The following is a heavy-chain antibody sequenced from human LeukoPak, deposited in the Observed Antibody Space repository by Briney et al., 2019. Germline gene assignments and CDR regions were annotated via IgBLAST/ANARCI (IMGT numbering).Heavy chain of an antibody. Sequence: PGGSLRLSCAASGLTFSKYWMLWVRQAPGKGLESVSRINTDGTVTTYADSVKGRFTVSRDSADNTMFLQTNSVRDEDTAVYYCATKQWLAPPPDSWGQGTPVTVSS. V-gene: IGHV3-74*01. CDR2: INTDGTVT. D-gene: IGHD6-19*01. CDR1: GLTFSKYW. J-gene: IGHJ4*02. CDR3: ATKQWLAPPPDS.